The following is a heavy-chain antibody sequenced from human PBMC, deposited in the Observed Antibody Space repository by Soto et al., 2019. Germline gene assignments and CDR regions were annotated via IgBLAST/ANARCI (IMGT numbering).Heavy chain of an antibody. CDR3: ARATYSSSSPSMDV. CDR1: GFTVSSNY. Sequence: EVQLVESGGGLVQPGGSLRLSCAASGFTVSSNYMSWVRQAPGKGLELVSFIYSGGSTYYADSVKGRFTISRDNSKNTLYVQMNSLRAEDTAVYYCARATYSSSSPSMDVWGKGTTVTVSS. CDR2: IYSGGST. J-gene: IGHJ6*03. D-gene: IGHD6-6*01. V-gene: IGHV3-66*01.